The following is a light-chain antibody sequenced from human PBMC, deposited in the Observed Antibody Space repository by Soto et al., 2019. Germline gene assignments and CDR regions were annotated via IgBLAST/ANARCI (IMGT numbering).Light chain of an antibody. Sequence: IQMTPSPYTLSASVGDRVTITCRANQSISDWWAWYQQKTGKAPKLLIYDASNLESGVPSRFSGSGSGTEFTIAVRGVHPDDFATYYCKRYDRAPLCFGGGTKRDIK. V-gene: IGKV1-5*01. CDR3: KRYDRAPLC. J-gene: IGKJ4*01. CDR1: QSISDW. CDR2: DAS.